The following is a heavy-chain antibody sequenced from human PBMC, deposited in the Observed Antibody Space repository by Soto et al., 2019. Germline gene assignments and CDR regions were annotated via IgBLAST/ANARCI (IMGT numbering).Heavy chain of an antibody. CDR3: ARDRLRGYDSSGFYS. Sequence: ASVKVSCKPSGYTFTSYAMHWVRQAPGQGLEWMGWINPSDGNRNITQKFEDRVTMTTATSTNTGCLELRSLKSDDTAIYYCARDRLRGYDSSGFYSWGQGTMVTVSS. V-gene: IGHV1-18*01. J-gene: IGHJ4*02. CDR1: GYTFTSYA. CDR2: INPSDGNR. D-gene: IGHD3-22*01.